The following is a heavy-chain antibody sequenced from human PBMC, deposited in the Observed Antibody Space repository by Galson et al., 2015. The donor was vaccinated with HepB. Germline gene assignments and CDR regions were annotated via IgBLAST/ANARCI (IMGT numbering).Heavy chain of an antibody. CDR1: GFTFSNFA. CDR2: ITGSSDHT. Sequence: SLRLSCAASGFTFSNFAMAWVRQAPGKGLEWVSAITGSSDHTYYADSVKGRFTISRDNSKNTLSLQMNSLRAEDTAVYYCARADTHCSSTSCYEPHLDWGQGTLVTVSS. CDR3: ARADTHCSSTSCYEPHLD. V-gene: IGHV3-23*01. J-gene: IGHJ4*02. D-gene: IGHD2-2*01.